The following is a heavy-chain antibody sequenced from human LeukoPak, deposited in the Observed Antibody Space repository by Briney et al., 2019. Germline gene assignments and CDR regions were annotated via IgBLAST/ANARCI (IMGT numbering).Heavy chain of an antibody. CDR1: GGFFSGYY. CDR2: INHSGST. Sequence: KPSETLSLTCAVYGGFFSGYYWSWIRQPPGKGLEWIGEINHSGSTNYNPSLKSRVTISVDTSKNQFSLKLSSVTAADTAVYYCARHPYDFWSGYEVWGQGTLVTVSS. J-gene: IGHJ4*02. V-gene: IGHV4-34*01. CDR3: ARHPYDFWSGYEV. D-gene: IGHD3-3*01.